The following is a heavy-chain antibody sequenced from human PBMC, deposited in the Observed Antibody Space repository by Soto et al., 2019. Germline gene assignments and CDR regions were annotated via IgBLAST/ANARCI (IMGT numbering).Heavy chain of an antibody. Sequence: GGSLRLSCAASGFTFSSYSMNWVRQAPGKGLEWVSYISSSSSTIYYADSVKGRFTISRDNAKNSLYLQMNSLRAEDTAVYYCARVNIVVVPAAMPLYYYYYMDVWGKGTTVTVSS. CDR3: ARVNIVVVPAAMPLYYYYYMDV. V-gene: IGHV3-48*01. D-gene: IGHD2-2*01. CDR1: GFTFSSYS. J-gene: IGHJ6*03. CDR2: ISSSSSTI.